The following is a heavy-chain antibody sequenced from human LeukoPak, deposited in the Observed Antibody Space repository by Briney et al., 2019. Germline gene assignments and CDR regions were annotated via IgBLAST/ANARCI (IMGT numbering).Heavy chain of an antibody. D-gene: IGHD2-2*01. CDR2: ISGSGGST. CDR1: GFTFSSYA. Sequence: GGSLRLSCAASGFTFSSYAMSWVRQAPGKGLEWVSAISGSGGSTYYADSVKGRFTISRDNAKNSLYLQMNSLRAEDTAVYYCARELPAAISGFTNHWGQGTLVTVSS. CDR3: ARELPAAISGFTNH. V-gene: IGHV3-23*01. J-gene: IGHJ4*02.